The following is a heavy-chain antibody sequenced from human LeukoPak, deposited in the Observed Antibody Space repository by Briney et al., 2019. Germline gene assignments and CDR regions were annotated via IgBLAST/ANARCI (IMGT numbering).Heavy chain of an antibody. Sequence: GGSLRLSCAASGFTFSSFEMNWVRQAPGKGLEWVSYISSSGSAIHYADSVKGRFTISRDNAKNSVYLQMNSLRVEDTGVYYCARESPDWLDYWGQGTLVTVSS. V-gene: IGHV3-48*03. J-gene: IGHJ4*02. CDR3: ARESPDWLDY. D-gene: IGHD3/OR15-3a*01. CDR1: GFTFSSFE. CDR2: ISSSGSAI.